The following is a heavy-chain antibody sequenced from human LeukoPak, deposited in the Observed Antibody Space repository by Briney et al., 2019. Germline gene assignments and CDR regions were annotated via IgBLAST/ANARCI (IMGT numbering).Heavy chain of an antibody. D-gene: IGHD3-22*01. J-gene: IGHJ5*02. CDR3: TRRAKDDSSGYYST. CDR2: IRSKANSYAT. CDR1: GFTFSGSA. V-gene: IGHV3-73*01. Sequence: GGSLKLSCAASGFTFSGSAMHWVRQASGKGLEWVGRIRSKANSYATAYAASVKGRFTISRDESKNTAYLQMNSLKTEDTAVYYCTRRAKDDSSGYYSTWGQGTLVTVS.